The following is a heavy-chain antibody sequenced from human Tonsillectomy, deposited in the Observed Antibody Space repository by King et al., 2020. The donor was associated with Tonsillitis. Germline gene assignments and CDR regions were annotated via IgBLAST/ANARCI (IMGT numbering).Heavy chain of an antibody. Sequence: VQLVESGGGLVQPGGSLRLSCAASGFTFSSYWMSWVRQAPGKGLEWVANIKQDGSEKYYVDSVKGRFTISRDNAKNSLYLQMNSLRAEDTAVYYCARAPINEWELVPAEYFQHWGQGTLVTVSS. CDR3: ARAPINEWELVPAEYFQH. J-gene: IGHJ1*01. CDR1: GFTFSSYW. V-gene: IGHV3-7*01. D-gene: IGHD1-26*01. CDR2: IKQDGSEK.